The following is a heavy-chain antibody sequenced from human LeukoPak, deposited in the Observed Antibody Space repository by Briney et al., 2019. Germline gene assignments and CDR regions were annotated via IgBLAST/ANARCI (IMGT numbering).Heavy chain of an antibody. CDR3: ARGGLVVPAAIVHYYYYMDV. V-gene: IGHV1-69*05. CDR1: GGTFSSYA. D-gene: IGHD2-2*02. CDR2: IIPIFGTA. Sequence: GASVKVSCKASGGTFSSYAISWVRQAPGQGLEWIGGIIPIFGTANYAQKFQGRVTITTDESTSTAYMELSSLRSEDTAVYYCARGGLVVPAAIVHYYYYMDVWGNGTTVTVSS. J-gene: IGHJ6*03.